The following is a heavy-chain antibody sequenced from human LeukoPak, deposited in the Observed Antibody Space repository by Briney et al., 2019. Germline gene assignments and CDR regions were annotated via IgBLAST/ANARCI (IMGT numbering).Heavy chain of an antibody. Sequence: PSETLSLTCTVSGGSISSYYWSWIRQPPGKGLEWIGYIYTSGSTNYNPSPKSRVTISVDTSKNQFSLKLSSVTAADTAVYYCARMLYCSSTSCYTAHFDYWGQGTLVTVSS. CDR1: GGSISSYY. V-gene: IGHV4-4*09. CDR3: ARMLYCSSTSCYTAHFDY. D-gene: IGHD2-2*02. J-gene: IGHJ4*02. CDR2: IYTSGST.